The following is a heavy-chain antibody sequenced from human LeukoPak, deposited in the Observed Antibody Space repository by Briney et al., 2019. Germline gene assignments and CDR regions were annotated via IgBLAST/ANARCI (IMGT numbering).Heavy chain of an antibody. J-gene: IGHJ4*02. CDR1: GFTFSNYW. CDR2: IKQDGSEK. V-gene: IGHV3-7*01. D-gene: IGHD3-22*01. Sequence: GGSLRLSCSASGFTFSNYWMSWVRQAPGKGLEWVANIKQDGSEKYYVDSVKGRFTISRDNAKNSLYLQMNSLRAEDTAVYYCAREERDYYDSSGYYLSYFDYWGQGTLVTVSS. CDR3: AREERDYYDSSGYYLSYFDY.